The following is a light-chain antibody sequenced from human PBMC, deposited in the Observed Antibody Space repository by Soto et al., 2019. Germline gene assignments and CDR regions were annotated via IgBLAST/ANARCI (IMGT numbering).Light chain of an antibody. V-gene: IGLV1-51*01. CDR3: GTWDGTLSASVV. CDR1: SSNIGSNY. CDR2: DSH. Sequence: QSVLTQPPSVSAAPGQNVTISCSASSSNIGSNYVSWYQQLPGAAPKLLIYDSHNRPSGIPDRFSGSKSGTSATLCITGLQTGDEDDYYCGTWDGTLSASVVFGGGTKLTVL. J-gene: IGLJ2*01.